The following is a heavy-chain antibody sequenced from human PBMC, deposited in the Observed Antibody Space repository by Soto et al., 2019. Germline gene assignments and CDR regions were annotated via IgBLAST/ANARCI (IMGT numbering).Heavy chain of an antibody. V-gene: IGHV3-30*04. J-gene: IGHJ6*02. CDR1: GFTSSSYV. Sequence: QVQLVESGGGVVQPGRSLRLSCAASGFTSSSYVMHWVRQAPGKGQEWVAVISYDGSNKHYADSVKGRFTISRDNARNTVYLQMNSLRGADTAVYCCARGDPYYGMDVWGQGATVTVSS. CDR2: ISYDGSNK. CDR3: ARGDPYYGMDV.